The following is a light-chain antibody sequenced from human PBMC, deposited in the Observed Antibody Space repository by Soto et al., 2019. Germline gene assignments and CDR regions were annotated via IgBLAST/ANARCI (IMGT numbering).Light chain of an antibody. CDR1: HTISSNY. Sequence: EIVLTQSPGTLSLSPGERATLSCRASHTISSNYLAWYQQKPGQAPRLLMYGITRRATGIPDRFSGSGSGTDFTLTITSLEPEDFAVYYCQQYVTSSPRTFGQGTKVEIK. J-gene: IGKJ1*01. CDR2: GIT. V-gene: IGKV3-20*01. CDR3: QQYVTSSPRT.